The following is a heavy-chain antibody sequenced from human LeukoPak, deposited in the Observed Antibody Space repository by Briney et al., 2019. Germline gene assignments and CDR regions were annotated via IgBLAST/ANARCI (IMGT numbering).Heavy chain of an antibody. CDR1: GFTVSSNY. CDR2: IYSGGST. V-gene: IGHV3-53*04. Sequence: PGGSLRLSCAASGFTVSSNYMSWVRQAPGKGLEWVSVIYSGGSTYYADSVKGRFTISRHNSKNTLYLQMNSLRAEDTAVYYCARVYGTAMVSGYGMDVWGQGTTVTVSS. D-gene: IGHD5-18*01. J-gene: IGHJ6*02. CDR3: ARVYGTAMVSGYGMDV.